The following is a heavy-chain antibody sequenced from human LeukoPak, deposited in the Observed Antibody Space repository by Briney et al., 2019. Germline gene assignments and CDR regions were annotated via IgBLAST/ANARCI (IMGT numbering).Heavy chain of an antibody. CDR2: ITANKGNT. D-gene: IGHD2-15*01. J-gene: IGHJ5*02. V-gene: IGHV1-18*01. CDR3: AVVLAGHYHFAH. CDR1: GYPFNIFG. Sequence: ASVKVSCKASGYPFNIFGIAWVRQAPGQGLEWVGWITANKGNTNYAQNLQGRVTMTTDTSTRIAYIELRSLTNEDTAVYFCAVVLAGHYHFAHWGQGTLVTVSS.